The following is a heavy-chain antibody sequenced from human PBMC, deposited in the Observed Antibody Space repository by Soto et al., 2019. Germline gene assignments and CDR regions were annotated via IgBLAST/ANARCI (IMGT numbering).Heavy chain of an antibody. CDR2: IIPILGIA. CDR1: GGTFSSYT. J-gene: IGHJ3*02. V-gene: IGHV1-69*02. Sequence: SVKVSCKASGGTFSSYTISWVRQAPGQGLEWMGRIIPILGIANYAQKFQGRVTITADKSTSTAYMELSSLRSEDTAVYYCARGGRYYYGSGDAFDIWGQGTMVTVSS. CDR3: ARGGRYYYGSGDAFDI. D-gene: IGHD3-10*01.